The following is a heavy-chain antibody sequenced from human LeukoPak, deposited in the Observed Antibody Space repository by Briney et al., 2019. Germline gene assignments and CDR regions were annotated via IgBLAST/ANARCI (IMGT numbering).Heavy chain of an antibody. CDR3: TRGSSGRRDN. CDR2: MNPNSGNT. Sequence: ASVKVSCKASGYTFTSCDIDWVRQATGQGLEWKGWMNPNSGNTGYGQSFQGRITMTRDISIGTAYMELSNLTSEDTAIYYRTRGSSGRRDNWGQGTLVTVSA. CDR1: GYTFTSCD. D-gene: IGHD6-19*01. J-gene: IGHJ4*02. V-gene: IGHV1-8*01.